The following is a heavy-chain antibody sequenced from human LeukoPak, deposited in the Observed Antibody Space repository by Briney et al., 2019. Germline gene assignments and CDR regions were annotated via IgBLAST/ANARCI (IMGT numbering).Heavy chain of an antibody. CDR2: IYTSGST. CDR1: GGSISSYY. CDR3: ARCRGAGPGGKVCQIFDY. V-gene: IGHV4-4*07. Sequence: SETLSLTCTVSGGSISSYYWSWIRQPAGQGLEWIGRIYTSGSTNYNPSLKSRVTMSVDTSKNQFSLKLSSVTAADTAVYYCARCRGAGPGGKVCQIFDYWGQGTLVTVSS. J-gene: IGHJ4*02. D-gene: IGHD4-23*01.